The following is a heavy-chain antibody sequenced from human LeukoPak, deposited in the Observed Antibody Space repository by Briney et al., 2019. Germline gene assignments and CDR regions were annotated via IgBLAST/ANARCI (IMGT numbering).Heavy chain of an antibody. CDR3: AIPAVAGVYYYYGMDV. CDR2: FDPEDGET. D-gene: IGHD6-19*01. Sequence: ASVKVSCKVSGYTLTELSMHWVRQAPGKGLEWMGGFDPEDGETIYAQKFQGRVTMAEDTSTDTAYMELSSLRSEDTAVYYCAIPAVAGVYYYYGMDVWGQGTTVTVSS. J-gene: IGHJ6*02. V-gene: IGHV1-24*01. CDR1: GYTLTELS.